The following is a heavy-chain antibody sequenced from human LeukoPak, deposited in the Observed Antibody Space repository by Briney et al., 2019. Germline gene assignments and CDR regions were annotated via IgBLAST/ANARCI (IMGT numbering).Heavy chain of an antibody. V-gene: IGHV3-30-3*01. Sequence: GGSLRLSCAASGFTFSSYAMHWVRQAPGKGLEWVAVISYDGSNKYYADSVKGRFTISRDNSKNTLYLQMNSLRAEDTAVYYCARDGYCSSTSCDTMYYYGMDVWGQGTTVTVSS. CDR3: ARDGYCSSTSCDTMYYYGMDV. CDR2: ISYDGSNK. D-gene: IGHD2-2*02. CDR1: GFTFSSYA. J-gene: IGHJ6*02.